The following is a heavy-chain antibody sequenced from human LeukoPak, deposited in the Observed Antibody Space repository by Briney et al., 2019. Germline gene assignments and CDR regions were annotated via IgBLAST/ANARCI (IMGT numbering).Heavy chain of an antibody. CDR2: INHSGST. Sequence: SETLSLTCTVSGGFISSYYWSWIRQPPGKGLEWIGEINHSGSTNYNPSLKSRVTISVDTSKNQFSLKLSSVTAADTAVYYCARGRARRGFHYYMDVWGKGTTVTVSS. D-gene: IGHD6-6*01. CDR1: GGFISSYY. J-gene: IGHJ6*03. V-gene: IGHV4-34*01. CDR3: ARGRARRGFHYYMDV.